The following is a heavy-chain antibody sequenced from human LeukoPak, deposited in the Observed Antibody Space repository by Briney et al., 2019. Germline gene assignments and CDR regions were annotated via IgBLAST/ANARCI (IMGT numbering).Heavy chain of an antibody. CDR3: ARNSGYDLNYYYMDV. CDR2: IRYDGSNK. D-gene: IGHD5-12*01. CDR1: GFTFSSYG. Sequence: GGSLRLSCAASGFTFSSYGMHWVRQAPGRGLEWVAFIRYDGSNKYYADSVKGRFTISRDNAKNSLYLQMNSLRAEDTALYYCARNSGYDLNYYYMDVWGKGTTVTVSS. V-gene: IGHV3-30*02. J-gene: IGHJ6*03.